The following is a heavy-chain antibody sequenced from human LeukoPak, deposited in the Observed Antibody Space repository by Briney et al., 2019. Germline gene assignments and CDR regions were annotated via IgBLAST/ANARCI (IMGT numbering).Heavy chain of an antibody. V-gene: IGHV3-74*01. CDR3: ARDLGLDYGGSQ. CDR1: GFTFSSYW. Sequence: PGGSLRLSCAASGFTFSSYWMHWVRQAPGKGLVWVSHINSDGSSTNYADSVKGRFTISRDNAKNTLYLRMNTLRAEDTAVYYCARDLGLDYGGSQWGQGTLVTVSS. J-gene: IGHJ4*02. D-gene: IGHD4-23*01. CDR2: INSDGSST.